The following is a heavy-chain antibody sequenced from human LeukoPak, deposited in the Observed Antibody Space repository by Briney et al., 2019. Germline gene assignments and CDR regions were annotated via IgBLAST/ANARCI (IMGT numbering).Heavy chain of an antibody. D-gene: IGHD3-22*01. J-gene: IGHJ4*02. CDR3: ARGAVVVTNYFDF. V-gene: IGHV3-74*01. Sequence: PGGSLRLSCAASGFTFSTYWMHWVRQAPGKGLVWVSRMNSDGSSISYADSVKGRFTISRDNSKNTLYLQMGSLRAEDMAVYYCARGAVVVTNYFDFWGQGTLVTVSS. CDR2: MNSDGSSI. CDR1: GFTFSTYW.